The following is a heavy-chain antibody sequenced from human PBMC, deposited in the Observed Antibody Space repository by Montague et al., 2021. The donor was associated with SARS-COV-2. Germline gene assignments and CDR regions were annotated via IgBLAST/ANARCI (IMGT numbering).Heavy chain of an antibody. CDR1: GFTFRSYW. J-gene: IGHJ4*02. D-gene: IGHD3-10*01. CDR3: VRPLWFGDSDYYFEA. Sequence: SLRLSCAASGFTFRSYWLHLVRQVPGRGPVWVSRIRPDVTSPHYPSPXXVLFIISRDNAKNTLSLEMTNLRVDDTAIYYCVRPLWFGDSDYYFEAWGQGTLVSVSS. CDR2: IRPDVTSP. V-gene: IGHV3-74*01.